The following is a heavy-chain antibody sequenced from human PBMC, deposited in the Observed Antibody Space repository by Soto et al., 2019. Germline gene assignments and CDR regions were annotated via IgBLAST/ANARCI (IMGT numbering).Heavy chain of an antibody. V-gene: IGHV1-3*01. Sequence: QVQLVQSGAEVRKPGASVNISCRASGFSFSDNLINWVRQAPGQSLEWMGWINPDNGNTSYSQTFKCRVTISRHSSASIAYVEVSDLTSEDTAVYYCARDILPGGPRANDAFDVWGHGTMVTVSS. CDR1: GFSFSDNL. D-gene: IGHD2-21*02. J-gene: IGHJ3*01. CDR2: INPDNGNT. CDR3: ARDILPGGPRANDAFDV.